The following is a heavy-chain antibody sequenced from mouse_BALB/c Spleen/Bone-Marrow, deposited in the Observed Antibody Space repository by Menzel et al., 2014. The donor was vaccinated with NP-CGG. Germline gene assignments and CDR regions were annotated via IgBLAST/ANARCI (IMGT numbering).Heavy chain of an antibody. D-gene: IGHD1-1*01. CDR3: ARDENYDIYWYFDV. CDR1: GFTFTDYY. Sequence: EVQLVESGGGLVQPGGSLRLSCATSGFTFTDYYMSWVRQTPGKALEWLGFIRNKANGYTTDYSVSVKGRFTISRDNSQSILYLQMNTLRAEDSATYYCARDENYDIYWYFDVWGAGTTVTASS. V-gene: IGHV7-3*02. J-gene: IGHJ1*01. CDR2: IRNKANGYTT.